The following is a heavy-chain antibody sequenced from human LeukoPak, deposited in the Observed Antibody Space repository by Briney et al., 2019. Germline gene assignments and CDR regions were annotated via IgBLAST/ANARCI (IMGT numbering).Heavy chain of an antibody. J-gene: IGHJ6*03. CDR3: ARSNTAMDYYYMDV. D-gene: IGHD5-18*01. V-gene: IGHV3-30*04. Sequence: GGSLRLSCAASGFTFSSYAMHWVRQAPGKGLEWVAVISYDGSNKYYADSVKGRFTISRDNSKNTLYLQMNSLRAEDTAVYYCARSNTAMDYYYMDVWGKGTTVTVSS. CDR2: ISYDGSNK. CDR1: GFTFSSYA.